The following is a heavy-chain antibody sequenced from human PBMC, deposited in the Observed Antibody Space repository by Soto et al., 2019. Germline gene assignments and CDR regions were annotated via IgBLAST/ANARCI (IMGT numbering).Heavy chain of an antibody. CDR3: AHRPIVGAAI. D-gene: IGHD1-26*01. J-gene: IGHJ4*02. Sequence: QVQLQESGPGLVKPSGTLSLTCGVFGGSISNSNWWTWVRQPPGKGLEWIGEIYHSGSTNYNSSLMSRVTISLDKVNNQFSLKLTSVTAADXAVYYCAHRPIVGAAIWGQGTLVTVSS. V-gene: IGHV4-4*02. CDR2: IYHSGST. CDR1: GGSISNSNW.